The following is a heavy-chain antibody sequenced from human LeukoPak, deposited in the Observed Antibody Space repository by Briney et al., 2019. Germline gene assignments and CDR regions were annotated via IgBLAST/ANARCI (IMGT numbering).Heavy chain of an antibody. CDR1: GFTFSSYA. CDR2: ISYDGSNK. J-gene: IGHJ4*02. CDR3: ARHDGGYGPFDY. V-gene: IGHV3-30*14. D-gene: IGHD5-12*01. Sequence: GGSLRLSCAASGFTFSSYAMHWVRQAPGKGLEWVAVISYDGSNKYYADSVKGRFTISRDNSKNTLYVQMNSLRVEDTAVYYCARHDGGYGPFDYWGQGTPVTVSS.